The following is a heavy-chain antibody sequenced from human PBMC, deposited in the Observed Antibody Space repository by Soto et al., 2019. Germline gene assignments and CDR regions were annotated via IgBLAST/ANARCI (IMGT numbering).Heavy chain of an antibody. D-gene: IGHD3-10*01. CDR3: ARWSYLHX. CDR1: GVSFGSYA. Sequence: LRLCCVASGVSFGSYALTWFRQAPGKGLEWVSTISGSDGKTFYADAVKCRFSISRDISQITLYLKMNSLRADDTAIYYCARWSYLHXWGQATRLTVSX. V-gene: IGHV3-23*01. CDR2: ISGSDGKT. J-gene: IGHJ4*02.